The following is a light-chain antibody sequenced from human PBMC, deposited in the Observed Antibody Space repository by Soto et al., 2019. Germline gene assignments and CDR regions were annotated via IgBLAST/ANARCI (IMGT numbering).Light chain of an antibody. CDR3: QQRNNWPPQVT. V-gene: IGKV3-11*01. CDR2: DAS. Sequence: EIVLTQSPDTLSLSPGERATLSCRASQSVSSSLAWYQQKPGQAPRLLIYDASNRATGIPARFSGSGSGTDVTLTISSLEQADFAVYYCQQRNNWPPQVTFGPGTKVDIK. CDR1: QSVSSS. J-gene: IGKJ3*01.